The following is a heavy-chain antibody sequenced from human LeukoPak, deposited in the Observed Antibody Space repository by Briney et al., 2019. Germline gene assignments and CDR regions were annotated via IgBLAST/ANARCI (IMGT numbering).Heavy chain of an antibody. CDR2: IKQDGSEK. Sequence: GGSLRLSCAASGFTFSSYWMGWVRQAPGKGLEWVANIKQDGSEKYYVDSVKGRFTISRDNTKNTLYLQMNSLRAEDTAVYYCWVPATAGEADYWGQGTLVTVSS. CDR1: GFTFSSYW. J-gene: IGHJ4*02. V-gene: IGHV3-7*01. D-gene: IGHD2-2*01. CDR3: WVPATAGEADY.